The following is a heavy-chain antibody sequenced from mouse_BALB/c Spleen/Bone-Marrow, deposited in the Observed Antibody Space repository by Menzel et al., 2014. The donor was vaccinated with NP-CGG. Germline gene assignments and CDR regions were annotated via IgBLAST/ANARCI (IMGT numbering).Heavy chain of an antibody. J-gene: IGHJ3*01. Sequence: EVQLVESGPELMKPGASVKISCKASGYSFTSYYMHWVKQSHGKSLEWIGYIDPFNGDTNYDQKFKGKATLTVDKSSSTAYMHLSYLTSVASPFCSFARSLISASPGFSSWGPGALVPVSA. CDR2: IDPFNGDT. D-gene: IGHD6-2*01. CDR3: ARSLISASPGFSS. CDR1: GYSFTSYY. V-gene: IGHV1-28*01.